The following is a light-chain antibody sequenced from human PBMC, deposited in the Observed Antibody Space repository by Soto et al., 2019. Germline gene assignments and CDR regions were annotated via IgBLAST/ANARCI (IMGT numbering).Light chain of an antibody. V-gene: IGLV1-47*01. J-gene: IGLJ2*01. CDR1: SSNFASNS. CDR3: VAWXXXXXXXL. Sequence: QSVLTQPPSASGTPGQRVTISCSGSSSNFASNSVYWYQQVPGTAPKLLIYKSNQRPSGVPDRFSGSKSGTSASLAISGLRSEDEADYYCVAWXXXXXXXLFGXGT. CDR2: KSN.